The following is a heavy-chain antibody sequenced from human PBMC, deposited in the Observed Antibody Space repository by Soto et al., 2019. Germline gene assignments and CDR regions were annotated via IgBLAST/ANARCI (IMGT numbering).Heavy chain of an antibody. Sequence: WASVKVSCKASGGTFSSYAISWVRQAPGQGLEWMGGIIPIFGTANYAQKFQGRVTITADESTSTAYMELSSLRSEDTAVYYCAREGQLPVSPADDYYGMDVWGQGTTVTVSS. CDR3: AREGQLPVSPADDYYGMDV. J-gene: IGHJ6*02. CDR2: IIPIFGTA. V-gene: IGHV1-69*13. CDR1: GGTFSSYA. D-gene: IGHD6-6*01.